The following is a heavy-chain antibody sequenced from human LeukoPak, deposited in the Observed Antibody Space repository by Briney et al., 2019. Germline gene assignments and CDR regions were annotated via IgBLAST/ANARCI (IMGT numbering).Heavy chain of an antibody. Sequence: SETLSLTCAVYGGSFSGYYWSWIRQPPGKGLEWIGEINHSGSTNYNPSLKSRVTISVDTSKNQFPLKLSSVTAADTAVYYCARLPVDTAMELIDYWGQGTPVTVSS. D-gene: IGHD5-18*01. J-gene: IGHJ4*02. CDR1: GGSFSGYY. V-gene: IGHV4-34*01. CDR3: ARLPVDTAMELIDY. CDR2: INHSGST.